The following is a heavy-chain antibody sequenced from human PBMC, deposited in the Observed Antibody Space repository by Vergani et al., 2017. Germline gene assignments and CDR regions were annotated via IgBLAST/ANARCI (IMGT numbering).Heavy chain of an antibody. CDR3: ARGYWYFDL. V-gene: IGHV3-NL1*01. CDR1: GFTFSSYA. CDR2: IYSGGST. D-gene: IGHD3-22*01. Sequence: VQLVESGGGVVQPGRSLRLSCAASGFTFSSYAMHWVRQAPGKGLEWVAVIYSGGSTYYADSVKGRFTISRDNSKNTLYLQMNSLRAEDTAVYYCARGYWYFDLWGRGTLVTVSS. J-gene: IGHJ2*01.